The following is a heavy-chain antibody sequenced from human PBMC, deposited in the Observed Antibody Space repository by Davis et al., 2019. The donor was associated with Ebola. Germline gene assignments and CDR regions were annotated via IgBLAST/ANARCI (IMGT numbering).Heavy chain of an antibody. CDR3: ARGYYSSSWAGFDP. Sequence: MPSETLSLTCTVSGGSISSSSYYWGWIRQPPGKGLEWIGSIYYSGSTYYNPSLKSRVTISVDTSKNQFSLNLSSVTAADTAVYYCARGYYSSSWAGFDPWGQGTLVTVSS. V-gene: IGHV4-39*01. D-gene: IGHD6-13*01. CDR2: IYYSGST. CDR1: GGSISSSSYY. J-gene: IGHJ5*02.